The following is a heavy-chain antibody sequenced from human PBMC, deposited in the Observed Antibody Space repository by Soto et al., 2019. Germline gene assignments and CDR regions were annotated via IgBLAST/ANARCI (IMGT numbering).Heavy chain of an antibody. CDR1: GFTFSRYG. CDR3: ARSNLKDDYGDYPRDY. Sequence: GGSLRLSCGASGFTFSRYGMHWVRQAPGKGLEWVAIIWFDGSYKYYADSVKGRFTISRDNSKNTVYLQMNSLRAEDTALYYCARSNLKDDYGDYPRDYWGQGTLVTVSS. V-gene: IGHV3-33*01. CDR2: IWFDGSYK. D-gene: IGHD4-17*01. J-gene: IGHJ4*02.